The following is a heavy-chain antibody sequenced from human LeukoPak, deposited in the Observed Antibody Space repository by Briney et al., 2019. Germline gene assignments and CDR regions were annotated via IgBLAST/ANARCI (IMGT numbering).Heavy chain of an antibody. D-gene: IGHD5-12*01. CDR2: ISATGGST. CDR3: AKDPTITTITGY. V-gene: IGHV3-23*01. CDR1: GFTFNNYA. J-gene: IGHJ4*02. Sequence: GGSLRLSCAASGFTFNNYALSWVRQAQGKGLEWVSTISATGGSTYYADSVGGRFTISRDNSKNTMYLQMNSLRAEDTAVYYCAKDPTITTITGYWGQGTLVTVSS.